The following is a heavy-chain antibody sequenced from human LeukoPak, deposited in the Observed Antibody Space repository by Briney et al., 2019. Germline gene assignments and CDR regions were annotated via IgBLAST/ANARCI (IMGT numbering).Heavy chain of an antibody. J-gene: IGHJ6*03. Sequence: SETLSLTCAVSGYSISSGYYWGWIRQPAGKGLEWIGRIYTSGSTNYNPSLKSRVTMSVDTSKNQFSLKLSSVTAADTAVYYCARDFAYCGGDCYSFYYYYMDVWGKGTTVTVSS. CDR2: IYTSGST. D-gene: IGHD2-21*01. CDR1: GYSISSGYY. CDR3: ARDFAYCGGDCYSFYYYYMDV. V-gene: IGHV4-4*07.